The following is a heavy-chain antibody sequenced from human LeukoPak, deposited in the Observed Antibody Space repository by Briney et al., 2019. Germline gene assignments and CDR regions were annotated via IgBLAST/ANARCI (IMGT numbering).Heavy chain of an antibody. CDR1: GGSISRSTYY. CDR2: IYYSGST. J-gene: IGHJ6*02. Sequence: ASETLSLTCTVSGGSISRSTYYWGWIRQPPGKGREGIGSIYYSGSTYYNPSLKSRFTISVDTSKNQFSLKLSSVTAADTAVYYCARHVLLNGKDVWGQGTTVTVSS. CDR3: ARHVLLNGKDV. V-gene: IGHV4-39*01. D-gene: IGHD1-26*01.